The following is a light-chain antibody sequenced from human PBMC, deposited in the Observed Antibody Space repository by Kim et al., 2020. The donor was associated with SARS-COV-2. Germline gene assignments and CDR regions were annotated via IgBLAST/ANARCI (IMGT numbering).Light chain of an antibody. Sequence: ASVGKRVTITRRASQGITNYLAWYQQQPGKAPKLLMYDAYTLQSGVPSRFSGSGSGTDFTLTISSLQPEDSATYYWQQLNSYPFTFGGGTKVDIK. CDR3: QQLNSYPFT. CDR2: DAY. J-gene: IGKJ4*01. V-gene: IGKV1-9*01. CDR1: QGITNY.